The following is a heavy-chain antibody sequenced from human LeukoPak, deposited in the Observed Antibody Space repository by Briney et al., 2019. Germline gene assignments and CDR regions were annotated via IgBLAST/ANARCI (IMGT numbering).Heavy chain of an antibody. CDR2: MYYSGST. V-gene: IGHV4-39*01. J-gene: IGHJ4*02. CDR1: GGSLSNSHYY. Sequence: SETLSLTCTVSGGSLSNSHYYWDWIRQPPGKGLEWIGTMYYSGSTYYSPSLKSRVTISVDTSRNQFSLKLSSVTAADTAVYYCARAPRGIFDYWGQGTLVTVSS. D-gene: IGHD3-16*01. CDR3: ARAPRGIFDY.